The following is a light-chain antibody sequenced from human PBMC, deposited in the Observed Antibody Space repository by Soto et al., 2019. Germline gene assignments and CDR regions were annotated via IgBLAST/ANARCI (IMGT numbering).Light chain of an antibody. J-gene: IGKJ5*01. CDR2: DAS. CDR3: QQYSNRIT. CDR1: QDISNY. V-gene: IGKV1-33*01. Sequence: DIQMPESPSSLSASLGDRFTITCQASQDISNYLNWYQQKLGKAPKLLIYDASNLETGVPSRFSGSGSGTDFTFTISSLQPEDIATYYCQQYSNRITFGQGTRLE.